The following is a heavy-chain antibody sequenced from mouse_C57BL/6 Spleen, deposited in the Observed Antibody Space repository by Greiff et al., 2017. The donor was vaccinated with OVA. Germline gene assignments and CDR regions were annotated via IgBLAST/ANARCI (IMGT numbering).Heavy chain of an antibody. CDR1: GYTFTSYW. CDR3: SRSGNYDGFAY. V-gene: IGHV1-50*01. Sequence: QVQLQQPGAELVKPGASVKLSCKASGYTFTSYWMQWVKQRPGQGLEWIGEINPSDSYTNYTQKFKGKATLTVDTSSSTAYMQLSSLTSEDYAVYYCSRSGNYDGFAYWGQGTLVTVSA. J-gene: IGHJ3*01. CDR2: INPSDSYT. D-gene: IGHD2-4*01.